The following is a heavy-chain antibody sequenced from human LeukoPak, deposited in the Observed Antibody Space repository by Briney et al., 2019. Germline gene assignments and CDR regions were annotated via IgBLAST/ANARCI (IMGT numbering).Heavy chain of an antibody. CDR1: RFIFSDYY. V-gene: IGHV3-11*04. J-gene: IGHJ4*02. CDR2: ISCSGSTI. Sequence: SLRLSCAASRFIFSDYYMSWIRQAPGKGLEWVSYISCSGSTIYYADSVKGRFTISRDNAKNSLYLQMNSLRAEDTAVYYCARRGYSYGPSKYYFDYWGQGTLVTVSS. D-gene: IGHD5-18*01. CDR3: ARRGYSYGPSKYYFDY.